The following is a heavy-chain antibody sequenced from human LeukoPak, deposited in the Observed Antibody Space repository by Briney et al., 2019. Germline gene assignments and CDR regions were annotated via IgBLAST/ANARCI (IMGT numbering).Heavy chain of an antibody. CDR3: ARRITMVRGAIILNWFDP. J-gene: IGHJ5*02. CDR2: IYYSGST. V-gene: IGHV4-30-4*01. Sequence: SETLFLTCTVSGGSISSGDYYWSWIRQPPGKGLEWIGYIYYSGSTYYNPSLKSRVTISVGTSKNQFSLKLSSVTAADTAVYYCARRITMVRGAIILNWFDPWGQGTLVTVSS. D-gene: IGHD3-10*01. CDR1: GGSISSGDYY.